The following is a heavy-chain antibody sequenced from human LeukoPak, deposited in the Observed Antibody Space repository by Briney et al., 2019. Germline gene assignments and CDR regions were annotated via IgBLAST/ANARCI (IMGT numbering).Heavy chain of an antibody. CDR3: ATGGDTVMVGFDY. CDR2: VSWDGGST. V-gene: IGHV3-43*01. Sequence: GGSLRLSCAASGFTFDDYAMHWVRQVPGKGLEWVSLVSWDGGSTYYADSVKGRFIISRDNSKNSLYLQMNSLRTEDSALYYCATGGDTVMVGFDYWGQGTLVTVS. J-gene: IGHJ4*02. D-gene: IGHD5-18*01. CDR1: GFTFDDYA.